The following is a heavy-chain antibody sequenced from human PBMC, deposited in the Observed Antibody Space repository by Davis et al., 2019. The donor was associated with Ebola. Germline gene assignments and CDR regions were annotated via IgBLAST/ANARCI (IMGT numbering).Heavy chain of an antibody. CDR1: GYTFTGYY. CDR3: ARERGTAIHTYGMDV. J-gene: IGHJ6*02. Sequence: ASVKVSCKASGYTFTGYYMHWVRQAPGQGLEWMGWINPNSGGTNYAQKFQGWVTMTRDTSISTAYMELSRLRSGDTAVYYCARERGTAIHTYGMDVWGQGTTVTVSS. V-gene: IGHV1-2*04. CDR2: INPNSGGT. D-gene: IGHD2-21*01.